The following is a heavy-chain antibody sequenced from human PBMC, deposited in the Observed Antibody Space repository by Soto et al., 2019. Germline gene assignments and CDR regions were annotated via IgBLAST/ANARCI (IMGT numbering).Heavy chain of an antibody. CDR3: ARGYFDSSAYSYFDN. J-gene: IGHJ4*02. CDR1: GYIFTNYN. CDR2: INPSGGSR. D-gene: IGHD3-22*01. V-gene: IGHV1-46*01. Sequence: QVHLVQSGAEVKRPGASVKVSCKASGYIFTNYNIHWVRQAPGQGLEWMGTINPSGGSRKYAQKFKDRVTMTRDTSTRTVSMELGSLTSEDSAVYYCARGYFDSSAYSYFDNWGQGTLVTVSS.